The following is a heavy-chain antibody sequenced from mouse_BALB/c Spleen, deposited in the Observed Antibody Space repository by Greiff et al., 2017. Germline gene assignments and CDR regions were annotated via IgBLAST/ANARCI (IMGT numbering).Heavy chain of an antibody. V-gene: IGHV1-80*01. CDR1: GYAFSSYW. Sequence: VQLHQSGAELVRPGSSVKISCKASGYAFSSYWMNWVKQRPGQGLEWIGHIYPGDGNTNYNGKFKGKATLTADKSSSTAYMQLSSLTSEDSAVYFCAVFDYWGQGTTLTVSS. CDR3: AVFDY. CDR2: IYPGDGNT. J-gene: IGHJ2*01.